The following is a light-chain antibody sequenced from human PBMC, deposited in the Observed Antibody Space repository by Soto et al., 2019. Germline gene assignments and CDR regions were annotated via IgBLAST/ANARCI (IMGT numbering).Light chain of an antibody. J-gene: IGKJ4*01. CDR2: KAS. V-gene: IGKV1-5*03. CDR3: QQHANYPIT. Sequence: QMTQSPSTLSASIGDRVTITCRASRNIGSWLAWYQQKAGKAPSLLIYKASTLETGVPSRFSGSASGTELTITISSLQPDDFDTYYCQQHANYPITFGGGTKVDIK. CDR1: RNIGSW.